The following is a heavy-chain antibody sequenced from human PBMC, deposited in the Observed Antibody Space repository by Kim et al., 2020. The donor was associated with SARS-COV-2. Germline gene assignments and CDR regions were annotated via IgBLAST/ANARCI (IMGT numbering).Heavy chain of an antibody. D-gene: IGHD3-22*01. V-gene: IGHV4-34*01. J-gene: IGHJ4*02. CDR3: ARSVGAHYYDSSGYYLMYYFDY. CDR1: GGSFSGYY. CDR2: INHSGST. Sequence: SETLSLTCAVYGGSFSGYYWSWIRQPPGKGLEWIGEINHSGSTNYNPSLKSRVTISVDTSKNQFSLKLSSVTAADTAVYYCARSVGAHYYDSSGYYLMYYFDYWGQGTLVTVSS.